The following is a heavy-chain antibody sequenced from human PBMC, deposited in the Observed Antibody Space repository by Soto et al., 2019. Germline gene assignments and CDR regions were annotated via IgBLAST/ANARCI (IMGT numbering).Heavy chain of an antibody. V-gene: IGHV3-15*01. CDR3: TTALVTMIVVVIDY. CDR2: IKSKTDGGTT. CDR1: GCTFSNAW. Sequence: EVQLVESGGGLVKPGGSLRLSCAASGCTFSNAWMSWVRQAPGKGLEWVGRIKSKTDGGTTDYAAPVKGRFTISRDDSKNTLYLQMNSLKTEDTAVYYCTTALVTMIVVVIDYWGQGTLVTVSS. J-gene: IGHJ4*02. D-gene: IGHD3-22*01.